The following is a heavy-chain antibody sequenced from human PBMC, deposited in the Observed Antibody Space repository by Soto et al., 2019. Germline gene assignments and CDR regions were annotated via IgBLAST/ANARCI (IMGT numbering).Heavy chain of an antibody. D-gene: IGHD6-13*01. V-gene: IGHV3-53*01. Sequence: PGGSLRLSCASSGFTVSSNYMSWVRQAPGKGLEWVSVIYSGGSTYYADSVKGRFTISRDNSKNTLYLQMNSLRAEDTAVYYCARENKQQLENYFDYWGQGTLVTVSS. CDR1: GFTVSSNY. CDR3: ARENKQQLENYFDY. CDR2: IYSGGST. J-gene: IGHJ4*02.